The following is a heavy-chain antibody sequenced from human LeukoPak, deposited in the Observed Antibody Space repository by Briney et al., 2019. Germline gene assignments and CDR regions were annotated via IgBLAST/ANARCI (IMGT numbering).Heavy chain of an antibody. Sequence: GGSLRLSCAASGFTFSSYWMSWVRQAPGKGLEWVANIKQDGSEKYYVDSVKGRFTISRDNTKNSLYLQMNSLRAEDTAVYYCAMTDGAGTPFDYWGQGTLVTVSS. D-gene: IGHD6-19*01. CDR1: GFTFSSYW. J-gene: IGHJ4*02. CDR2: IKQDGSEK. CDR3: AMTDGAGTPFDY. V-gene: IGHV3-7*01.